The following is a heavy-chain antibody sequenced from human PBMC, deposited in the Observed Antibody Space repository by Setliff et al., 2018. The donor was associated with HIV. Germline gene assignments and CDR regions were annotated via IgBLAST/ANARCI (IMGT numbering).Heavy chain of an antibody. Sequence: LRLSCAGSGFTFNTCAMNWVRQAPGKGLEWVAVISYDANIKYYADPVKGRFTISRDNSKNTLFLQMKSLRTEGTAVYYCAKDDVPRDFDIWGQGTMVTVSS. D-gene: IGHD2-15*01. CDR3: AKDDVPRDFDI. CDR2: ISYDANIK. CDR1: GFTFNTCA. V-gene: IGHV3-30*04. J-gene: IGHJ3*02.